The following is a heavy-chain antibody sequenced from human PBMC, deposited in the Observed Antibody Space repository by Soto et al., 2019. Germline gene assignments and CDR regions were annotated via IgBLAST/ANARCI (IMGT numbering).Heavy chain of an antibody. V-gene: IGHV1-69*01. CDR1: GGTFSSYA. D-gene: IGHD6-25*01. CDR3: ARFVERTEGNDY. J-gene: IGHJ4*02. CDR2: IIPIFGTA. Sequence: QVQLVQSGAEVKKPGSSVTVSCKASGGTFSSYAISWVRQAPGQGLEWMGGIIPIFGTANYGQKFQGRVTITADESTSTAYMELSSLRSEDTAVYYCARFVERTEGNDYWGQGTLVTVSS.